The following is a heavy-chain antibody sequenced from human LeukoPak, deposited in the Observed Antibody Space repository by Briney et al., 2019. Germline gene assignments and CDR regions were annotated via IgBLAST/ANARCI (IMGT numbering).Heavy chain of an antibody. CDR3: ARDVRSGWYADWYFDL. Sequence: GGSLRLSCAASGFTFSDYYMSWIRQAPGKGLEWVSYISSSGSTIYYADSVKGRFTISRDNAKNSLYLQMNSLRAEDTAVYYCARDVRSGWYADWYFDLWGRGTLVTVSS. V-gene: IGHV3-11*01. CDR1: GFTFSDYY. J-gene: IGHJ2*01. D-gene: IGHD6-19*01. CDR2: ISSSGSTI.